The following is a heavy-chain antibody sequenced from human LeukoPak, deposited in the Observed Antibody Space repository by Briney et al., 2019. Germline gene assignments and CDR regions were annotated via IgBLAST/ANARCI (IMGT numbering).Heavy chain of an antibody. CDR3: ARVRIEIWGTIDY. J-gene: IGHJ4*02. V-gene: IGHV3-48*03. D-gene: IGHD3-16*01. CDR2: ISSSSSTI. Sequence: PGGSLRLSCAASGYTFSSYEMNWVRQAPGKGLEWVSYISSSSSTIYYADSVKGRFTISRDNAKNSLYLQMNSLRAEDTAVYYCARVRIEIWGTIDYWGQGTLVTVSS. CDR1: GYTFSSYE.